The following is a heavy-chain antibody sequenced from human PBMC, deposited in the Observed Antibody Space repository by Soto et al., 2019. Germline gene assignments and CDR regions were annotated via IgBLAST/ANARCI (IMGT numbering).Heavy chain of an antibody. CDR3: ARGLNYDFWSGSLADY. CDR2: IYYSGST. Sequence: SETLSLTCTVSGGSISSYYWSWIRQPPGKGLEWIGYIYYSGSTNYNPSLKSRVTISLDTSKNQFSLRLSSVTAADTAVYYCARGLNYDFWSGSLADYWGQGTLVTVSS. J-gene: IGHJ4*02. CDR1: GGSISSYY. V-gene: IGHV4-59*01. D-gene: IGHD3-3*01.